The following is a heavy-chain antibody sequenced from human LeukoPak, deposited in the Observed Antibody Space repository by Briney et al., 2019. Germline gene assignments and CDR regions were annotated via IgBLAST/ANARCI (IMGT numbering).Heavy chain of an antibody. V-gene: IGHV3-74*01. CDR3: ARGGPIYYDSSGSYD. D-gene: IGHD3-22*01. J-gene: IGHJ4*02. Sequence: PGGSLRLSCAASGFTFSSYWMHWVRQAPGKGLVWVSRINSDGSSTSYADSVKGRFTISRDNAKNTLYLQMNSLRAEDTAVYYCARGGPIYYDSSGSYDWGQGTLVTVSS. CDR1: GFTFSSYW. CDR2: INSDGSST.